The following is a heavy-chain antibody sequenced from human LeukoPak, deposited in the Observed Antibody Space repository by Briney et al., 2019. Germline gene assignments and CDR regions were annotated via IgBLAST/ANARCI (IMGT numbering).Heavy chain of an antibody. CDR1: GYTFPSYG. CDR3: ARNSHGYSSGWLQFNFDY. D-gene: IGHD6-19*01. J-gene: IGHJ4*02. CDR2: INTYNANT. Sequence: ASVKVSCKASGYTFPSYGISWVRQAPGQGLEWMGWINTYNANTNYAQRLQGRVTMTTDTSMSTAYMELRSLRSDDTAVYYCARNSHGYSSGWLQFNFDYWGQGTLVTVSS. V-gene: IGHV1-18*01.